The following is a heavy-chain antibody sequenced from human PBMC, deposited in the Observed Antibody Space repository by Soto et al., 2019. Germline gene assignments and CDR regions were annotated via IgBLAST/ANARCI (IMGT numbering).Heavy chain of an antibody. CDR3: ARGFGVTTRYYYYYGMDV. V-gene: IGHV1-69*01. CDR1: GGTFSSYA. Sequence: QVQLVQSGAEVKKPGSSVKVSCKASGGTFSSYAISWVRQTPGQGLEWMGGIIPIFGTANYAQKFQGRVTITADESTSTAYMELSSLRSEDTAVYYCARGFGVTTRYYYYYGMDVWGQGTTVTVSS. J-gene: IGHJ6*02. CDR2: IIPIFGTA. D-gene: IGHD3-16*01.